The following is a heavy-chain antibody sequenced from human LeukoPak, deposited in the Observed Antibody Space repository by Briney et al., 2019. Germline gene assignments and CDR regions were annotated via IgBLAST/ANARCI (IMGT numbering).Heavy chain of an antibody. D-gene: IGHD2-15*01. J-gene: IGHJ4*02. Sequence: GGSLRLSCAVSGSTLTEHAWSWVRQAPGEGLEWVSGIIDVGGTYYADSVKGRFTISRDSSKNTLYLQMNNLRAEDTATYYCATDYCRGGNCPLPFFDSWGQGTLVTVSS. CDR1: GSTLTEHA. CDR3: ATDYCRGGNCPLPFFDS. CDR2: IIDVGGT. V-gene: IGHV3-23*01.